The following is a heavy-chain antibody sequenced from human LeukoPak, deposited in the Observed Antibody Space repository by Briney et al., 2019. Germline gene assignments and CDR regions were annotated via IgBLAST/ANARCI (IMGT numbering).Heavy chain of an antibody. CDR2: IYSGGNT. CDR1: GXTVSSNY. V-gene: IGHV3-53*01. J-gene: IGHJ3*02. D-gene: IGHD6-13*01. Sequence: TGGSLRLSCTASGXTVSSNYVTWVRQAPGKGLKWVPVIYSGGNTYYADSVKGRFTISRDNSKNTLYLQMNSLRAEDTAVYYCARDWQWQQLDGDAFDIWGQGTMVTVSS. CDR3: ARDWQWQQLDGDAFDI.